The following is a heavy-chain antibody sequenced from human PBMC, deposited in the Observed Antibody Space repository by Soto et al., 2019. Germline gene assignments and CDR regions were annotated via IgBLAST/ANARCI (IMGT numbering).Heavy chain of an antibody. CDR2: ISGSGGST. CDR3: AKSLAVYDFWSGPLGYYYYMDV. D-gene: IGHD3-3*01. Sequence: GGSLRLSCAASGFTFSSYAMSWVRQAPGKGLEWVSAISGSGGSTYYADSVKGRFTISRDNSKNTLYLQMNSLRAEDTAVYYCAKSLAVYDFWSGPLGYYYYMDVWGKGTTVTVSS. J-gene: IGHJ6*03. V-gene: IGHV3-23*01. CDR1: GFTFSSYA.